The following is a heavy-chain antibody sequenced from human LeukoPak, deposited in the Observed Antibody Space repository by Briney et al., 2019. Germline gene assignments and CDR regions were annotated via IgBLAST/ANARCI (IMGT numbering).Heavy chain of an antibody. CDR3: ARVVYSGYEPGGYFDY. J-gene: IGHJ4*02. V-gene: IGHV4-59*01. Sequence: SETLSLTCTVSGGSISSYYWSWIRQPPGKGLEWIGYIYYSGSTNYNPSLKSRVTISVDTSKNQFSLKLSSVTAADTAVYYCARVVYSGYEPGGYFDYWGQGTLVTVSS. CDR2: IYYSGST. D-gene: IGHD5-12*01. CDR1: GGSISSYY.